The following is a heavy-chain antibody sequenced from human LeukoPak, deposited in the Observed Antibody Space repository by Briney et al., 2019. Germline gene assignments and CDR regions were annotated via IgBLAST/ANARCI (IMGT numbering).Heavy chain of an antibody. J-gene: IGHJ5*02. Sequence: KPSETLSLTCAVYGGSFSGYYWSWLRQPPGKGLDWIGEINHSGSTNYNPSLKSRVTISVDTSKNQFSLKLSSVTAADTAVYYCARGGYSGYDFWFDPWGQGTLVTVSS. CDR3: ARGGYSGYDFWFDP. V-gene: IGHV4-34*01. CDR2: INHSGST. D-gene: IGHD5-12*01. CDR1: GGSFSGYY.